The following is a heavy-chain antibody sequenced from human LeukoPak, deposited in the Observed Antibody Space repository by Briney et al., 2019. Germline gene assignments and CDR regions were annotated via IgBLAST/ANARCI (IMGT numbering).Heavy chain of an antibody. CDR2: INHSGST. Sequence: SETLSLTCAVYGGSFSGYYWSWIRQPPGKGLEWIGEINHSGSTNYNPSLKSRVTISVDTSKNQFFLKLSSVTAADTAVYYCARGPRYYGSGIYDYWGQGTLVTVSS. CDR3: ARGPRYYGSGIYDY. J-gene: IGHJ4*02. CDR1: GGSFSGYY. D-gene: IGHD3-10*01. V-gene: IGHV4-34*01.